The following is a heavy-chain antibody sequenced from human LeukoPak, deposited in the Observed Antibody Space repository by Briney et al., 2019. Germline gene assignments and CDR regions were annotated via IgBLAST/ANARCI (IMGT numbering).Heavy chain of an antibody. J-gene: IGHJ4*02. D-gene: IGHD5-24*01. V-gene: IGHV4-39*07. CDR2: IYYSGSI. Sequence: ASETLSLTCTVSGGSISSSTYYWGWIRQPPGKGLEWIGSIYYSGSIYYNASLKSRVTISIDPSKNQFSLKLSSVTAADTAVYYCAREVATILFIYAYRDYWGQGTLVTVSS. CDR1: GGSISSSTYY. CDR3: AREVATILFIYAYRDY.